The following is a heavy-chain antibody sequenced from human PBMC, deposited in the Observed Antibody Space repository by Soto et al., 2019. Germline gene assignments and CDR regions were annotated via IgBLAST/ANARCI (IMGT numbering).Heavy chain of an antibody. CDR1: GYTFTSYY. CDR2: INPSGGST. J-gene: IGHJ6*02. CDR3: ARETRSGSYYYYYGMDV. Sequence: ASVKVSCKASGYTFTSYYMHWVRQAPGQGLEWMGIINPSGGSTSYAQKFQGRVTMTRDTSTSTVYMELSSLRSEDTAVYYCARETRSGSYYYYYGMDVWGQGTTVTVSS. V-gene: IGHV1-46*01. D-gene: IGHD1-26*01.